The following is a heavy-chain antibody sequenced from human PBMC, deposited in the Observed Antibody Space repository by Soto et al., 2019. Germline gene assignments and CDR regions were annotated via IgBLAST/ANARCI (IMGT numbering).Heavy chain of an antibody. V-gene: IGHV4-39*01. J-gene: IGHJ4*02. Sequence: PSETLSLTCTVSGGSVSSSSYYWGWVRQPPGKGLEWIGSIYYSGSTYYNPSLKSRVTISVDTSKNQFSLKLSSLSAADTAVYYCASSYYDFSYWGQGTLVTVSS. CDR3: ASSYYDFSY. D-gene: IGHD3-3*01. CDR1: GGSVSSSSYY. CDR2: IYYSGST.